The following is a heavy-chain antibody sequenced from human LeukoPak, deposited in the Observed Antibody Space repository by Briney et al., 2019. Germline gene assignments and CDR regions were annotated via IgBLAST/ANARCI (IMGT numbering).Heavy chain of an antibody. CDR3: ARGRPHGNDY. CDR1: GFTFSSYD. D-gene: IGHD4-23*01. J-gene: IGHJ4*02. V-gene: IGHV3-74*01. Sequence: GGSLRLSCAASGFTFSSYDMSWVRQAPGKGLVWVSRIASDGSSTTYADSVKGRFSISRHNAKNTLYLQMNSLRVEDTAVYYCARGRPHGNDYWGQGTLVAVSS. CDR2: IASDGSST.